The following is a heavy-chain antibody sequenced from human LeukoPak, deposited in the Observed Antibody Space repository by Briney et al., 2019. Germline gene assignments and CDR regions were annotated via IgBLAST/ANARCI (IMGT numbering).Heavy chain of an antibody. CDR1: GYTFTSYD. CDR2: MNPNNGNT. J-gene: IGHJ6*02. CDR3: ARSTFGELTRGGMDV. Sequence: ASVKVSCKASGYTFTSYDINWVRRATGQGLEWMGWMNPNNGNTGYAQKFQGRVTMTRDTSISTAYMEVSSLRSEDTAVYYCARSTFGELTRGGMDVWGQGTTVTVSS. D-gene: IGHD3-10*02. V-gene: IGHV1-8*01.